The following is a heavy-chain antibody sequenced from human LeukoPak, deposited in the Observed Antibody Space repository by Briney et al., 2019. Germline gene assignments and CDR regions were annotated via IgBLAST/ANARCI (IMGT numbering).Heavy chain of an antibody. J-gene: IGHJ5*02. V-gene: IGHV4-31*03. CDR3: ARRRIAAAGNEGNWFDP. Sequence: SQTLSLTCTVSGGSISSGGYYWSWIRQHPGKGLEWIGYIYYSGSTYYNPSLKSRVTISVDTSKNQFSLKLSSVTAADTAVYYCARRRIAAAGNEGNWFDPWGQGTLVTVSS. D-gene: IGHD6-13*01. CDR1: GGSISSGGYY. CDR2: IYYSGST.